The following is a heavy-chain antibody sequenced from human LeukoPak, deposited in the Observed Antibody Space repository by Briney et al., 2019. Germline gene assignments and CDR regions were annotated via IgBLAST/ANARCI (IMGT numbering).Heavy chain of an antibody. D-gene: IGHD4-23*01. V-gene: IGHV3-9*03. CDR2: ISWNSGSI. CDR1: GFTFDDYT. CDR3: AKGFNSGYSVYYFDY. J-gene: IGHJ4*02. Sequence: GGSLRLSCAASGFTFDDYTMHWVRQAPGKGLEWVSGISWNSGSIGYADSVKGRFTISRDNAKNSLYLQLNSLRAGDMALYYCAKGFNSGYSVYYFDYWGQGTLVTVSS.